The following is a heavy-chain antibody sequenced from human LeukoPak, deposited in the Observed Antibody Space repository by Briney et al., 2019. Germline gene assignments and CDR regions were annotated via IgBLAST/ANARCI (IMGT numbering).Heavy chain of an antibody. D-gene: IGHD4-17*01. CDR2: IYYSGST. V-gene: IGHV4-39*01. CDR1: GGSISSSSYY. Sequence: SETLSLTCTVSGGSISSSSYYWGWIRQPPGKGLERIGSIYYSGSTYYNPSLKSRVTISVDTSKNQFSLKLSSVTAADTAVYYCARPTEVTTFAVWGQGTLVTVSS. CDR3: ARPTEVTTFAV. J-gene: IGHJ4*02.